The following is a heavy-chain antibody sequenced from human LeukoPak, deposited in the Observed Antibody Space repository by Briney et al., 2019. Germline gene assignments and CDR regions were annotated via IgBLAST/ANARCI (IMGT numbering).Heavy chain of an antibody. Sequence: GESLKISCKGSGYSFTSYWIGWVRQMPGKGLEWMGIIYPGDSDTRYSPSFQGQVTISADKSISTAYLQWSSLKASDTAMYYCASTYYYGSGSYYTPYYWGQGTLVTVSS. D-gene: IGHD3-10*01. V-gene: IGHV5-51*01. CDR3: ASTYYYGSGSYYTPYY. CDR1: GYSFTSYW. CDR2: IYPGDSDT. J-gene: IGHJ4*02.